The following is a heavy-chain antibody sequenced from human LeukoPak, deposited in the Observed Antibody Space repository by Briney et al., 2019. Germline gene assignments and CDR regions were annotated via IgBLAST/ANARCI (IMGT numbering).Heavy chain of an antibody. J-gene: IGHJ5*02. V-gene: IGHV1-8*03. CDR1: GYTFTSYD. D-gene: IGHD2-2*01. Sequence: GASVKVSCKASGYTFTSYDINWVRQATGQGLEWMGWMNPNSANTGYAQNFQGRVTITRNTSRSTAYMELSSLRSEDTAVYYCARGTGYCSSTSCSTRFDPWGQGTLVTVSS. CDR3: ARGTGYCSSTSCSTRFDP. CDR2: MNPNSANT.